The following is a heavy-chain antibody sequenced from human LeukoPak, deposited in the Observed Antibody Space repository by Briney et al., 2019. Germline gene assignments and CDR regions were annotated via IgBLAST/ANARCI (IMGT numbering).Heavy chain of an antibody. CDR3: AKDPIQWLRSRALDPDWFGP. J-gene: IGHJ5*02. V-gene: IGHV3-30*02. CDR2: IRYDGSNK. D-gene: IGHD5-12*01. Sequence: QTGGSLRLSCAASGFTFSSYGMHWVRQAPGKGLEWVAFIRYDGSNKYYADSVKGRFTISRDNSKNTLYLQMNSLRAEDTAVYYCAKDPIQWLRSRALDPDWFGPWGQGTLVTVSS. CDR1: GFTFSSYG.